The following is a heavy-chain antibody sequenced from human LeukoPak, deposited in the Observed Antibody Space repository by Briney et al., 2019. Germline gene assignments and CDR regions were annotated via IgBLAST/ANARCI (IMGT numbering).Heavy chain of an antibody. J-gene: IGHJ4*02. Sequence: ASVKVSCKASGYTSTSYGISWVRQAPGQGLEWMGWISAYNGNTNYAQNLQGRVTMTTDTSTSTAYMELRSLRSDDTAVYYCARVYSSGWYIDYWGQGTLVTVSS. V-gene: IGHV1-18*01. CDR3: ARVYSSGWYIDY. D-gene: IGHD6-19*01. CDR2: ISAYNGNT. CDR1: GYTSTSYG.